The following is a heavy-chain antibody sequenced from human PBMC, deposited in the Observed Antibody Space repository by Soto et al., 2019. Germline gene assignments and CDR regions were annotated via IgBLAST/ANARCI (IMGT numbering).Heavy chain of an antibody. CDR1: GGSITNGAYY. V-gene: IGHV4-39*01. CDR2: IYYIGSN. CDR3: ARLTYHWDSLDY. J-gene: IGHJ4*02. D-gene: IGHD1-7*01. Sequence: QLQLQESGPGLVKPSETLSLTCTVSGGSITNGAYYWGWIRQPPGKGLEWIGTIYYIGSNYYNPSLKSRVTISVDTSKNQFSLKLSFVTAADTAVYYCARLTYHWDSLDYWGQGTLVTVSS.